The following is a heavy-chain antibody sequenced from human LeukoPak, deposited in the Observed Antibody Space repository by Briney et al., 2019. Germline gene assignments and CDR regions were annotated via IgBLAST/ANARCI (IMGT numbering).Heavy chain of an antibody. D-gene: IGHD3-9*01. V-gene: IGHV4-30-4*01. CDR3: ARESGRNVLRYF. Sequence: PSQTLSLTCTVSGGSISSGDYYWSWIRQPPGKGLEWIGYIYYSGSTYYNPSLKSRVTISVDTSKNQFSLKLSSVTAADTAVYYCARESGRNVLRYFWGQGTLVTVSS. CDR2: IYYSGST. CDR1: GGSISSGDYY. J-gene: IGHJ4*02.